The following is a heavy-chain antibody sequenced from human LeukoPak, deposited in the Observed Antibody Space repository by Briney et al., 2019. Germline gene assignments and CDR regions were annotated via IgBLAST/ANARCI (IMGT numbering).Heavy chain of an antibody. CDR1: GGSINSYW. V-gene: IGHV4-4*07. Sequence: SETLSLTCSVSGGSINSYWWSWIRQPAGKGLEFIGRIYTTGMTNYNPSLKSRVSRSVDTSKNQFSLELRSVTAADTAVYFCARAGYTISSYRFDYWGQGALVTVSS. CDR2: IYTTGMT. J-gene: IGHJ4*02. D-gene: IGHD3-16*02. CDR3: ARAGYTISSYRFDY.